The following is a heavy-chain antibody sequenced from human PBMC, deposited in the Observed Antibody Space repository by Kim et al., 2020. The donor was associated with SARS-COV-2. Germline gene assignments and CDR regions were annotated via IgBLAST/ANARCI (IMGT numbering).Heavy chain of an antibody. Sequence: GSLRLSCAASGFTFSSYAMSWVRQAPGKGLEWVSAISGSGGSTYYADSVKGRFTISRDNSKNTLYLQMNSLRAEDTAVYYCANLQNEKVGALTHGYGYWGQGTLVTVSS. CDR2: ISGSGGST. J-gene: IGHJ4*02. V-gene: IGHV3-23*01. D-gene: IGHD1-26*01. CDR1: GFTFSSYA. CDR3: ANLQNEKVGALTHGYGY.